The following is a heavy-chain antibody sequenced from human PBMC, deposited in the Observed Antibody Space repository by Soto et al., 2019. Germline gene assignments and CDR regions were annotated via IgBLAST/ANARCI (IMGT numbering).Heavy chain of an antibody. CDR3: ARDFVAVAAAGRGSYYYYGMDV. D-gene: IGHD6-13*01. CDR1: GFTVSSNY. Sequence: EVQLVESGGGLIQPGGSLRLSCAASGFTVSSNYMSWVRQAPGKGLEWVSVIYSGGSTYYADSVKGRFTISRDNSKNTLYLQMNSLRAEDTAVYYCARDFVAVAAAGRGSYYYYGMDVWGQGTTVTVSS. V-gene: IGHV3-53*01. CDR2: IYSGGST. J-gene: IGHJ6*02.